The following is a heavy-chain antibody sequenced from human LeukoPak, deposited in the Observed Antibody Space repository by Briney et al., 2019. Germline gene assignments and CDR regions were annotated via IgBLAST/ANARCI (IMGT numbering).Heavy chain of an antibody. D-gene: IGHD2-15*01. Sequence: GESLKISCQGSGYSFTNNWIGWVRQMPGKGLEWMAIVYPGDSNTKYSPSFQDQVTISADKSITTAYLQWSRLKASDTAMYYCVRTPTCSSGSCYPNWFDSWGQGTLSPSPQ. J-gene: IGHJ5*01. CDR3: VRTPTCSSGSCYPNWFDS. CDR1: GYSFTNNW. V-gene: IGHV5-51*01. CDR2: VYPGDSNT.